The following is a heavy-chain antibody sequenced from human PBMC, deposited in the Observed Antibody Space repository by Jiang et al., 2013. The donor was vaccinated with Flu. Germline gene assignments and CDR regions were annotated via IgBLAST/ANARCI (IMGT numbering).Heavy chain of an antibody. Sequence: SYWIGWVRQMPGKGLEWDGDQSILVTLIPDTARPSQGQVTISADKSISTAYLQWSSLKASDTAMYYCARYTSDFWSGYYFDYWGQGTLVTVSS. V-gene: IGHV5-51*01. CDR1: SYW. D-gene: IGHD3-3*01. CDR2: SILVTLIP. CDR3: ARYTSDFWSGYYFDY. J-gene: IGHJ4*02.